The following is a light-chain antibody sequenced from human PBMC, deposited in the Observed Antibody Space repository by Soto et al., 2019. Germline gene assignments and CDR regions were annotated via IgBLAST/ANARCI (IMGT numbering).Light chain of an antibody. Sequence: EIVLTQSPGTLSLSPGERATLSCRASQSVGSPYLAWYQQKPGQTPRLLIYGASNRATGIPDRFSGSGSGTDFTLTISRLGPEDFAVYYCQQYATSPYTFGQGTKLEIK. CDR2: GAS. CDR3: QQYATSPYT. CDR1: QSVGSPY. J-gene: IGKJ2*01. V-gene: IGKV3-20*01.